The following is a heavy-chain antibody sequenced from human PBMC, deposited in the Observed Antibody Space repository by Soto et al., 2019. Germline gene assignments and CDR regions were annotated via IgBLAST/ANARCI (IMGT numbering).Heavy chain of an antibody. CDR3: AREQREDNHGMDV. J-gene: IGHJ6*03. CDR2: ISSSSTII. CDR1: EFTFSDYG. D-gene: IGHD1-1*01. V-gene: IGHV3-48*01. Sequence: EVQLVESGGGLVQPGGSLRLSCEASEFTFSDYGMNWVRQAPGKGLEWVSHISSSSTIIYYADSVRGRFTISRDNAKNSLYLQMKSLRADDTAVYYCAREQREDNHGMDVWGKGTTVTVSS.